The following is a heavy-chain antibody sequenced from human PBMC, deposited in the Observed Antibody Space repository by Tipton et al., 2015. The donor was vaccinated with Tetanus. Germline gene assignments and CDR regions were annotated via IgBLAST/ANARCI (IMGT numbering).Heavy chain of an antibody. Sequence: GLVKPSQTLSLTCGVSGGSFNRVRQPPGKGLELIGHVYQSVNSFFIPSLRSRVTTSVDTSKNQIYLTLSSVTAADTGVYYCAKLIRQWLAPDYNIWGQGTLVTVSS. J-gene: IGHJ4*02. CDR2: VYQSVNS. CDR3: AKLIRQWLAPDYNI. D-gene: IGHD6-19*01. V-gene: IGHV4-59*04. CDR1: GGSFNRV.